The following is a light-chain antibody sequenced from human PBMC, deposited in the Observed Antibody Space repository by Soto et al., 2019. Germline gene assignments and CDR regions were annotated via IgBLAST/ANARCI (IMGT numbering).Light chain of an antibody. V-gene: IGKV1-39*01. CDR2: APA. CDR3: QQSHGIPYT. J-gene: IGKJ2*01. Sequence: DIQMTPPPPPLSASVGARVTITCRASQTISTYLNWYQQKPGKAPKLLIYAPAKLQSGVPSRCSGSGSAIDFNLPISSLQPEDILSYDCQQSHGIPYTFGEGTKLGNK. CDR1: QTISTY.